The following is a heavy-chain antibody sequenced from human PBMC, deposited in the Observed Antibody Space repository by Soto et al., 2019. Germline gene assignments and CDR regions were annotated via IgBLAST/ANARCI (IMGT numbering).Heavy chain of an antibody. Sequence: GSLRLSCAASGFNFGAYAMSWVRQAPGKGLEWVSGISGSSSGTYYTDSVKGRFTISRDNSKNTVYLHMNSLRGEDTAVYYCARDRGESFWVYHYAMDVWGQGTAVTVCS. V-gene: IGHV3-23*01. D-gene: IGHD1-26*01. CDR1: GFNFGAYA. CDR3: ARDRGESFWVYHYAMDV. J-gene: IGHJ6*02. CDR2: ISGSSSGT.